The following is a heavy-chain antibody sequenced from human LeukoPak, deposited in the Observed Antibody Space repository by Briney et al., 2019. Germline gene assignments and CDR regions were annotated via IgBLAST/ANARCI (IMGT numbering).Heavy chain of an antibody. CDR3: AKDRSLWFGELQDY. Sequence: GGSLRLSCAASGFTFSSYAMSWVRQAPEKGLEWVSAISGSGGSTYYADSVKGRFTISRDNSKNTLYLQMNSLRVEDTAVYYCAKDRSLWFGELQDYWGQGTLVTVSS. CDR1: GFTFSSYA. V-gene: IGHV3-23*01. D-gene: IGHD3-10*01. J-gene: IGHJ4*02. CDR2: ISGSGGST.